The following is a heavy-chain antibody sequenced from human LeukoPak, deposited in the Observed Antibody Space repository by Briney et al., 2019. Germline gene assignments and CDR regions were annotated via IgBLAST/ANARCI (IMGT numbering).Heavy chain of an antibody. J-gene: IGHJ3*02. CDR3: ARGKAGDSGEHRTFDI. CDR2: MNPNSGNI. V-gene: IGHV1-8*03. CDR1: GYTFTSYD. Sequence: ASVKVSCKASGYTFTSYDINWVRQATGQGLEWMGWMNPNSGNIGYAQNFQGRVTITRNTSISTAYMELSNLRSEDTAVYYCARGKAGDSGEHRTFDIWGQGTMVTVSS. D-gene: IGHD2-15*01.